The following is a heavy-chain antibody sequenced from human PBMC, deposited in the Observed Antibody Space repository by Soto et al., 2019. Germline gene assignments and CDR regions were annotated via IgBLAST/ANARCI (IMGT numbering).Heavy chain of an antibody. CDR3: AREPLGYCSSTSCYTGYFQH. Sequence: QVQLVQSGAEVKKPGASVKVSCKASGYTFTSYYMHWVRQVPGQGLEWMGIINPSGGSTSYAQKFQGRVTMTRDTSTSTVYMELSSLRSEDTAVYYCAREPLGYCSSTSCYTGYFQHWGQGTLVTVSS. J-gene: IGHJ1*01. V-gene: IGHV1-46*01. D-gene: IGHD2-2*02. CDR1: GYTFTSYY. CDR2: INPSGGST.